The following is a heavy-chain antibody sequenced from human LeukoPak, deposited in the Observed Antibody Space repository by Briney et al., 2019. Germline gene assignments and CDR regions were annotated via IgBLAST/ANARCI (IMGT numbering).Heavy chain of an antibody. CDR3: ANRRRYCSGGSCYSYYFDY. Sequence: SETLSLTCTVSGGSISSYYWSWIRQPPGKGLEWIGYIYYSGSTNYNPSLKSRVTISVDTSKNQFSLKLSSVTAADTAVYYCANRRRYCSGGSCYSYYFDYWGQGTLVTVSS. D-gene: IGHD2-15*01. V-gene: IGHV4-59*12. J-gene: IGHJ4*02. CDR2: IYYSGST. CDR1: GGSISSYY.